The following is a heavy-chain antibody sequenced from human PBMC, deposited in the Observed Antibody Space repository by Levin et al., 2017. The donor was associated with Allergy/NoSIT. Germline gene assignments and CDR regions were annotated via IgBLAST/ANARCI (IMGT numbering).Heavy chain of an antibody. D-gene: IGHD6-6*01. CDR3: ARGPGWCIAARAFDQ. V-gene: IGHV4-34*01. CDR1: GGSFSGYY. CDR2: ISHRGST. J-gene: IGHJ4*02. Sequence: KSSETLSLTCAVYGGSFSGYYWNWIRQPPGKGLEWIGEISHRGSTSSNPSLKSGVTLSVDTSKSQFSQMLSAVTAADTAMYYCARGPGWCIAARAFDQWGQGILVTVSS.